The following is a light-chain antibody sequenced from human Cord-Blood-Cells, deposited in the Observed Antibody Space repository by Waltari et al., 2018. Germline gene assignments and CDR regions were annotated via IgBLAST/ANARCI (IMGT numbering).Light chain of an antibody. CDR2: EGS. CDR3: CSYAGSWV. J-gene: IGLJ3*02. V-gene: IGLV2-23*01. CDR1: SSVVGRYNL. Sequence: QSALTQPASVSGSPGQSIPISCTGTSSVVGRYNLVSWYQQHPGKAPKLMIYEGSKRPSGVSNRFSGSKSGNTASLTISGLQAEDEADYYCCSYAGSWVFGGGTKLTVL.